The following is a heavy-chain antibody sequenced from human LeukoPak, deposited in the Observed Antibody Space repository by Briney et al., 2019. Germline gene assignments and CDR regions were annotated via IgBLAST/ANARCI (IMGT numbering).Heavy chain of an antibody. J-gene: IGHJ5*02. V-gene: IGHV4-30-4*08. CDR3: VREARSKIPIFGVATTTRWFDP. CDR1: GGSISSGDYY. Sequence: KSSETLSLTCTVSGGSISSGDYYWSWVRQPPGKGLEWIGYIYYSGSTYYNPSLKSRVTISVDTSKNQFSLKLSSVTAADTAVYYCVREARSKIPIFGVATTTRWFDPWGQGTLVTVSS. D-gene: IGHD3-3*01. CDR2: IYYSGST.